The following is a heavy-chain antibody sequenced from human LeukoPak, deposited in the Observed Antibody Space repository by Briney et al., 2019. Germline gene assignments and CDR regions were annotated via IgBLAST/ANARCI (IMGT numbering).Heavy chain of an antibody. D-gene: IGHD6-13*01. Sequence: PSETMSLTCTVSGGSISTTSSYWGWIRQPPGKGLEWIGTIYYHGNTYYNPSLESRVTILVDTSKNQFSLKLTSVTAADTAVYYCARAGIAAAGNYGMDVWGQGTTVTVSS. J-gene: IGHJ6*02. CDR1: GGSISTTSSY. CDR2: IYYHGNT. CDR3: ARAGIAAAGNYGMDV. V-gene: IGHV4-39*07.